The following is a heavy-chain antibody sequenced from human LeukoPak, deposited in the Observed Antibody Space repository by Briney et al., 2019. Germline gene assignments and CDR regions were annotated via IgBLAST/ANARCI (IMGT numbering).Heavy chain of an antibody. CDR3: ARDGRYSGYDFDY. CDR2: IIPIFGTA. J-gene: IGHJ4*02. V-gene: IGHV1-69*13. CDR1: GYIFTSYF. D-gene: IGHD5-12*01. Sequence: ASVKVSRKASGYIFTSYFMHWVRQAPGQGLEWMGGIIPIFGTANYAQKFQGRVTITADESTSTAYMELSSLRSEDTAVYYCARDGRYSGYDFDYWGQGTLVTVSS.